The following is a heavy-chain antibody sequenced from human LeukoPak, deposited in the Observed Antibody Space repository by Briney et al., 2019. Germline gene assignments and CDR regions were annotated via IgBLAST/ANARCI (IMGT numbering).Heavy chain of an antibody. CDR3: ARDLEATMVRGVKVGYFDY. CDR1: GYTFTGYY. CDR2: INPNSGGT. J-gene: IGHJ4*02. Sequence: ASVKVSCKASGYTFTGYYMHWVRQAPGQGLEWMGWINPNSGGTNYAQKFQGRVTMTRDTSISTAYMELSRLRSDDTAVYYCARDLEATMVRGVKVGYFDYWGQGTLVTVSS. V-gene: IGHV1-2*02. D-gene: IGHD3-10*01.